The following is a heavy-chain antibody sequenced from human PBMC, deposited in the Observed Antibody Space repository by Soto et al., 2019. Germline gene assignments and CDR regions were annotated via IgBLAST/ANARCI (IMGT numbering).Heavy chain of an antibody. D-gene: IGHD3-3*01. V-gene: IGHV3-23*01. CDR3: ARDSVSRNRIYDPFDI. Sequence: PGGSLRLSCAASGFTFSGYAVSWVRQAPGKGLEWVSTIGSGGGSTYHADSVKGRFTVSRDNSENTLSLQMDSLRAEDTAIYYCARDSVSRNRIYDPFDIWGQGTMVTV. J-gene: IGHJ3*02. CDR1: GFTFSGYA. CDR2: IGSGGGST.